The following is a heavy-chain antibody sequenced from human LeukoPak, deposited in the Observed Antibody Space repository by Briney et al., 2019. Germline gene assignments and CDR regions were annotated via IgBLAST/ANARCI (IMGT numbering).Heavy chain of an antibody. CDR3: ARARSQLWFGEAWFDY. J-gene: IGHJ4*02. Sequence: PGGSLRLSCAASGFTFDDYAMHWVRQAPGKGLEWVSLISGDGGSTYYGDSVKGRFTISRDNSKNSLYLQMNSLRAEDTAFYYCARARSQLWFGEAWFDYWGQGTLVTVSS. CDR1: GFTFDDYA. D-gene: IGHD3-10*01. V-gene: IGHV3-43*02. CDR2: ISGDGGST.